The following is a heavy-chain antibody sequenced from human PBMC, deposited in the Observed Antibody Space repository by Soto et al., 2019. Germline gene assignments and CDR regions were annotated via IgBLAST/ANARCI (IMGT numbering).Heavy chain of an antibody. CDR1: GFTLSSNY. CDR3: AKVERYYYDSSGYYSSPLF. Sequence: GGSLRLSCAASGFTLSSNYMSWVRQAPGKGLEWVSVIYSAGSTKYADSVKGRFTISRDNSKNTVYLQMDSLRAEDTAVYYCAKVERYYYDSSGYYSSPLFWGQGTLVTVSS. CDR2: IYSAGST. V-gene: IGHV3-53*01. D-gene: IGHD3-22*01. J-gene: IGHJ4*02.